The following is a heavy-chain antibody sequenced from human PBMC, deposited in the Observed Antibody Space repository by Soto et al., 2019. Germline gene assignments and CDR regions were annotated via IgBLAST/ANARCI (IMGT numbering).Heavy chain of an antibody. J-gene: IGHJ4*02. CDR3: ARKAYGSGSYYDYFDY. Sequence: QVQLQESGPGLVKPSQTLSLTCTVSGGSISSGGHYWSWIRQHPGKGLEWIGYIYYSGRTYYNPSLKSRVTISVDTSKNQFSLKLSSVTAADTAVYYCARKAYGSGSYYDYFDYWGQGTLVTVSS. CDR1: GGSISSGGHY. CDR2: IYYSGRT. D-gene: IGHD3-10*01. V-gene: IGHV4-31*03.